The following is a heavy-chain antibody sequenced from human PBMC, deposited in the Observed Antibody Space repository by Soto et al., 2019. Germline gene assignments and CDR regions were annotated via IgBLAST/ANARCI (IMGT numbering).Heavy chain of an antibody. Sequence: SETLSLTCTVSGGSISSYYWSWIRQPPGKGLEWIGYIYYSGSTNYNPSLKSRVTISVDTSKNQFSLKLSSVTAADTAVYYCAREPGTLNWFDPWGQGTLVTVSS. D-gene: IGHD3-10*01. CDR2: IYYSGST. J-gene: IGHJ5*02. V-gene: IGHV4-59*01. CDR3: AREPGTLNWFDP. CDR1: GGSISSYY.